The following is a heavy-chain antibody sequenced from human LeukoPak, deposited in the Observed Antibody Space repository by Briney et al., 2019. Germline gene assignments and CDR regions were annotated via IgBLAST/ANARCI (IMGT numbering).Heavy chain of an antibody. D-gene: IGHD3-9*01. Sequence: ASVKVSCTASGYTFTNYAVHWVRQAPGQRLEWMGWINAGSGKTNYSQRFQGRVTLTRDTSASTVYMELRSLRSEDTAVYYCARGYYDLLTGHVVTYYFDYWGQGTLVTVSS. V-gene: IGHV1-3*01. CDR1: GYTFTNYA. CDR3: ARGYYDLLTGHVVTYYFDY. CDR2: INAGSGKT. J-gene: IGHJ4*02.